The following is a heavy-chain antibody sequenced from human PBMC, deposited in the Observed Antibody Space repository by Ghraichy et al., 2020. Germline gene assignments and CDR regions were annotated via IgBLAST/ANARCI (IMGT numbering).Heavy chain of an antibody. CDR2: IKQDGSDK. V-gene: IGHV3-7*03. CDR3: ATEEHPPCGGGSCFGD. Sequence: GESLNISCAASGFTFSTYWMSWVRQAPGEGLEWVANIKQDGSDKNYVDSVKGRFTISRDNAKNSLYLQMDRLRAEDTAIYYCATEEHPPCGGGSCFGDWGQGTLVTVSS. CDR1: GFTFSTYW. J-gene: IGHJ4*02. D-gene: IGHD2-15*01.